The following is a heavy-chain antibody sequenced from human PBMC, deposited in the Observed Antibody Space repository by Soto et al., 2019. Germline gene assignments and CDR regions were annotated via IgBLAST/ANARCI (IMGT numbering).Heavy chain of an antibody. CDR3: ARDGVCSGGSCAHGMDV. Sequence: QVQLVQSGAEVKKPGSSVKVSCKASGGTFSSYAISWVRQAPGQGLEWMGGIIPIFGTANYAQKFQGRVTITADDSTSTDDMELSSLRSGETAGYYCARDGVCSGGSCAHGMDVWGQGTTVTVSS. V-gene: IGHV1-69*12. D-gene: IGHD2-15*01. J-gene: IGHJ6*02. CDR2: IIPIFGTA. CDR1: GGTFSSYA.